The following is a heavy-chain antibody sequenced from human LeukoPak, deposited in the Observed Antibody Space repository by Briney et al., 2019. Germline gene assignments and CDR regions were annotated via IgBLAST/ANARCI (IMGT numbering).Heavy chain of an antibody. CDR1: GFTFSSYA. CDR3: AKCGEAVAGTGYWYFDL. CDR2: ISGSGGST. J-gene: IGHJ2*01. Sequence: GGPLRLSCAASGFTFSSYAMSWVRQAPGNGLEWVSAISGSGGSTYYADSVKGRFTISRDNSKNTLYLQMNSLRAEDTAVYYCAKCGEAVAGTGYWYFDLWGRGILVTVSS. V-gene: IGHV3-23*01. D-gene: IGHD6-19*01.